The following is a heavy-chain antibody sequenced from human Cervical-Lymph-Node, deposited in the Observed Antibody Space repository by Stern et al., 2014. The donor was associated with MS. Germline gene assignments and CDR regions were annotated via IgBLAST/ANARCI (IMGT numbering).Heavy chain of an antibody. Sequence: VQLVESGAEVRKPGSSVKVSCTASGGTFSSYAINWVRQAPGQGLEWMGRIIPILDIANYAQKFQGRVTITADKSTSTAYMELSSLRSEDTAVFFCARSTASSSWKWFDPWGQGTLVTVSS. CDR3: ARSTASSSWKWFDP. CDR2: IIPILDIA. J-gene: IGHJ5*02. D-gene: IGHD6-6*01. V-gene: IGHV1-69*09. CDR1: GGTFSSYA.